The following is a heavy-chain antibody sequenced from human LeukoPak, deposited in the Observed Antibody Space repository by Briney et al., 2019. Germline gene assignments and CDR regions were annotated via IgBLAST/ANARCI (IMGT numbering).Heavy chain of an antibody. V-gene: IGHV3-53*01. D-gene: IGHD1-1*01. CDR3: AVTAGSFDY. CDR2: VYSGGNT. Sequence: GGSLRLSCAASGFTVSSNYMSWVRQAPGKGLEWVSVVYSGGNTYYADSVKGRFTISGDNSKNTLFLQMNSLRAEDTAMYYCAVTAGSFDYWGQGTLVTVSS. CDR1: GFTVSSNY. J-gene: IGHJ4*02.